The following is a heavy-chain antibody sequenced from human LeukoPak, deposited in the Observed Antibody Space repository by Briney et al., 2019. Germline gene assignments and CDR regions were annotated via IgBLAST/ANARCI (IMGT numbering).Heavy chain of an antibody. CDR3: AAVSYYDSSGYSYHDAFDI. V-gene: IGHV1-2*02. CDR2: INPNSGGI. CDR1: GYTFTGYY. D-gene: IGHD3-22*01. J-gene: IGHJ3*02. Sequence: GASVKVSCKASGYTFTGYYMHWVRQAPGQGIEWMGWINPNSGGINYAQKFQGRVTMTRDTPISTAHMELSSLRSEDTAVYYCAAVSYYDSSGYSYHDAFDIWGQGTMVTVSS.